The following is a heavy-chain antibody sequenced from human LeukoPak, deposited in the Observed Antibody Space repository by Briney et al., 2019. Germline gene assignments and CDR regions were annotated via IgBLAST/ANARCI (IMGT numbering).Heavy chain of an antibody. Sequence: ASVKVSCKASGYTFTGYYMHWVRQAPGQGLEWMGWINPNSGGTNYAQKFQGRVTMTRDTSISTAYMELSRLRSDDTAVYYCARDHYLVIIAVAGTGAFDIWGQGTMVTVSS. CDR3: ARDHYLVIIAVAGTGAFDI. CDR1: GYTFTGYY. D-gene: IGHD6-19*01. CDR2: INPNSGGT. J-gene: IGHJ3*02. V-gene: IGHV1-2*02.